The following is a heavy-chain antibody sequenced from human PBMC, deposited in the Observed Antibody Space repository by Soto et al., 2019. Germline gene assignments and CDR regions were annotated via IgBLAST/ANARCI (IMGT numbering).Heavy chain of an antibody. D-gene: IGHD2-15*01. CDR2: ITGSGGST. J-gene: IGHJ5*02. CDR3: AKDACRGSCYVVVPCFDP. V-gene: IGHV3-23*01. Sequence: EVQLLESGGGLVQPGGSLRLSCAASGFTFSSYAMSWVRQAPGKGLEWVSAITGSGGSTYYADSVKGRFTISRDNSKNTLYLQMNSLRAEDTAIYYCAKDACRGSCYVVVPCFDPWGQGTLVTVSS. CDR1: GFTFSSYA.